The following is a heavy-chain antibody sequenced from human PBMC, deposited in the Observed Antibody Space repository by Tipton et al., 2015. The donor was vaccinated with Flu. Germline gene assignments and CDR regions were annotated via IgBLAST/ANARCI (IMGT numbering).Heavy chain of an antibody. CDR1: GSSMGSGYC. CDR3: ARERRGGWPFYDAFDF. D-gene: IGHD6-19*01. V-gene: IGHV4-38-2*02. J-gene: IGHJ4*02. Sequence: TLSLTCSVSGSSMGSGYCWGWIRQPPGKGLEWIANICHSGSTYHNPSLKSRVTISVDNSKNQFSLKLSSVTAADTAVYYCARERRGGWPFYDAFDFWGQGALVTVSS. CDR2: ICHSGST.